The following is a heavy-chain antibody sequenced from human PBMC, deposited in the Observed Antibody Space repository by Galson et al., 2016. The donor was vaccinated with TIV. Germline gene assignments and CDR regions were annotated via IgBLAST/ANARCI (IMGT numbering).Heavy chain of an antibody. J-gene: IGHJ6*02. D-gene: IGHD3-10*01. CDR3: SPSIGGDNIYYYGMDV. CDR2: ISYDGTNK. Sequence: SLRLSCAASGFSFSRNAMHWVRQAPGRGLEWVAVISYDGTNKYNADSVKGRLTISRDNSKNILYLQMNSLRTEDTAVYYCSPSIGGDNIYYYGMDVWGQGATVIVSS. V-gene: IGHV3-30-3*01. CDR1: GFSFSRNA.